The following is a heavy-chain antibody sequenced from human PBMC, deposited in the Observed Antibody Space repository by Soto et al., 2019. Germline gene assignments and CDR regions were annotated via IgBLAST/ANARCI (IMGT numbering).Heavy chain of an antibody. J-gene: IGHJ5*02. CDR2: IYYSGST. D-gene: IGHD2-15*01. CDR1: GGSISSYY. V-gene: IGHV4-59*01. Sequence: SETLSLTCTVSGGSISSYYWSWIRQPPGKGLEWIGYIYYSGSTNYNPSLKSRVTISVDTSKNQFSLKLSSVTAADTAVYYCARLNYGYCSGGSCFPQQLNWFDPWGQGTLVTVSS. CDR3: ARLNYGYCSGGSCFPQQLNWFDP.